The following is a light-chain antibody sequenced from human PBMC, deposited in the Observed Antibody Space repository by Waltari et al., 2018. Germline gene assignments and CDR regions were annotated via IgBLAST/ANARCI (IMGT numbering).Light chain of an antibody. CDR1: QCVPRA. V-gene: IGKV3D-11*03. J-gene: IGKJ1*01. Sequence: SCRTSQCVPRALGWYQQKPGQAPRLLIYGASNRATGIPDRFSGSGSGTDFSLTSSSLEPEDFAVYYCQHYLRLPVTFGQATKVEVK. CDR3: QHYLRLPVT. CDR2: GAS.